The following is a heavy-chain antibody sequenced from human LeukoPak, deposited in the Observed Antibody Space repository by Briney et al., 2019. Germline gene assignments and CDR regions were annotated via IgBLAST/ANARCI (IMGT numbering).Heavy chain of an antibody. V-gene: IGHV3-11*04. CDR2: ISSSGSTI. CDR3: ARDLYSSSWYFDF. J-gene: IGHJ4*02. D-gene: IGHD6-13*01. CDR1: GFTFSDYY. Sequence: GGSLRLSCAASGFTFSDYYMSWIRQAPGKGLEWVSYISSSGSTIYYADSVKGRFTISRDNAKNSLYLQMNSLRAEDTAVYYCARDLYSSSWYFDFWGQGTLVTVSS.